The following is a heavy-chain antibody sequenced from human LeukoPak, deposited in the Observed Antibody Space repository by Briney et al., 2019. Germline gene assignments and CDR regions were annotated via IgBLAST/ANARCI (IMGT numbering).Heavy chain of an antibody. CDR3: ARGPGYSYTFDY. D-gene: IGHD5-18*01. V-gene: IGHV4-61*02. Sequence: PSQTLSLTCTVSGGPISSGSYYWSWIRQPAGKGLEWIGRIYTSGSTNYNPSLKSRVTISVDTSKNQFSLKLSSVTAADTAVYYCARGPGYSYTFDYWGQGTLVTVSS. CDR1: GGPISSGSYY. J-gene: IGHJ4*02. CDR2: IYTSGST.